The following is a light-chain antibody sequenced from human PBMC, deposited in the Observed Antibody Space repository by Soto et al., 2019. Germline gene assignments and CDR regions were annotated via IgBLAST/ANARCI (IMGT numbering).Light chain of an antibody. CDR3: QQYNNRPLCGA. V-gene: IGKV3-15*01. J-gene: IGKJ1*01. CDR1: QSVSSN. Sequence: EIVMTQSPATLSVSPGERATVSCRASQSVSSNLAWYQQKPGQAPRLLIYGASTRATGIPARFSGSGSGTEFTLTISSLQSEDFAVYYCQQYNNRPLCGAFGQGTKVDIK. CDR2: GAS.